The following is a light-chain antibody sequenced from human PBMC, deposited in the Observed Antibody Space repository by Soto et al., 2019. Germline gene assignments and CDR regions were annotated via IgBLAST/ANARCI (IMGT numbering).Light chain of an antibody. CDR2: DVS. V-gene: IGLV2-14*03. Sequence: QSVLAQPDSVCGSPGQSITISCAGTISDVGGYNYVSWYQQHPGKAPKLIIYDVSDRPSGVSNRFSGSRSGNTASLTISGLQAEDEAEYCCSSYTNSLFVVGTGTKVTVL. J-gene: IGLJ1*01. CDR3: SSYTNSLFV. CDR1: ISDVGGYNY.